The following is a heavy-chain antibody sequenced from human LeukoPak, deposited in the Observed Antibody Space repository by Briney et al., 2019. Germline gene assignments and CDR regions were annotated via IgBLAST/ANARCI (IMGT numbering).Heavy chain of an antibody. V-gene: IGHV1-2*02. J-gene: IGHJ4*02. D-gene: IGHD3-10*01. CDR3: ARGGYYGSGSRPGVLGC. CDR2: INPNSGGT. CDR1: GYTFTGYY. Sequence: GASVKVSCKASGYTFTGYYMHWVRQAPGQGLEWMGWINPNSGGTNYAQKFQGRVTMTRDTSISTAYMELSRLRSDDTAVYYCARGGYYGSGSRPGVLGCWGQGTLVTVSS.